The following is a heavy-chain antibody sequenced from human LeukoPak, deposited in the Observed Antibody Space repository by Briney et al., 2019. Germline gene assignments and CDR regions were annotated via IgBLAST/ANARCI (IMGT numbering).Heavy chain of an antibody. J-gene: IGHJ4*02. CDR2: ISWDGGST. Sequence: GGSLRLSCAAPGFTFDDYAMHWVRQAPGKGLEWVSLISWDGGSTYYADSVKGRFTISRDNSKNSLYLQMNSLRAEDTAVYYCARSSIAAGGVLDYWGQGTLVTVSS. CDR3: ARSSIAAGGVLDY. CDR1: GFTFDDYA. V-gene: IGHV3-43D*03. D-gene: IGHD6-13*01.